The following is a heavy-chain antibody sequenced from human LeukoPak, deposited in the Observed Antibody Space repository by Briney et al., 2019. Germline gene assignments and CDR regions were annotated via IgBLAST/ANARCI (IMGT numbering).Heavy chain of an antibody. V-gene: IGHV3-23*01. CDR1: GFTFGDYA. CDR2: ISGSGGST. Sequence: GGSLRLSCTASGFTFGDYAMSWVRQAPGKGLEWVSAISGSGGSTYYADSVRGRFTISRDNSKNTLYLHMNSLRAEDTALYYCARNYYEPTYDYYFDCWGQGTLVTVSS. J-gene: IGHJ4*02. D-gene: IGHD1-26*01. CDR3: ARNYYEPTYDYYFDC.